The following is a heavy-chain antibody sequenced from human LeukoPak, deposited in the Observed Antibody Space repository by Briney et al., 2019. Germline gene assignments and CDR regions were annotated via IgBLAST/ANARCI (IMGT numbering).Heavy chain of an antibody. CDR1: GFIFSSYW. CDR3: ARGQWELL. J-gene: IGHJ3*01. CDR2: INQDGSEK. Sequence: GGSLRLSCAASGFIFSSYWMSWVRQTPGKGLEWVAKINQDGSEKYYVDSVKGRFTISRDNAKSSLYLQMNSLRAEDTAVYYCARGQWELLWGQGTKVTVSS. D-gene: IGHD1-26*01. V-gene: IGHV3-7*01.